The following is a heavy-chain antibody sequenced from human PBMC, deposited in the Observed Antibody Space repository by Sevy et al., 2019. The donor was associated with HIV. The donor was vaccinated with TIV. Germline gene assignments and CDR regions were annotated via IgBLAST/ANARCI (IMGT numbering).Heavy chain of an antibody. CDR1: GFTLSSYW. D-gene: IGHD2-8*02. CDR2: LIGGGSRT. Sequence: GGSLRLSCAASGFTLSSYWMSWVRQAPGKGLEWVSTLIGGGSRTYYADSVTGRFIISRDNSRNTLYLQMNSLRAEDTAIYYCAKRRVQSGLSGGGANFGMDVCGRGTTVTVSS. V-gene: IGHV3-23*01. CDR3: AKRRVQSGLSGGGANFGMDV. J-gene: IGHJ6*02.